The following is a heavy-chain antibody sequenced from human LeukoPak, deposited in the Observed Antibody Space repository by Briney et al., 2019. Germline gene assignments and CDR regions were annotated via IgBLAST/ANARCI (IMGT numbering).Heavy chain of an antibody. CDR1: GGSISSYY. CDR3: ARQVAAHFMDV. J-gene: IGHJ6*02. Sequence: SETLSLTCTVSGGSISSYYWSWIRQPPGKGLEWIGYIYYSGSTNYNPSLKSRVTISVDTSKNQFSLKLGSVTAADTAVYYCARQVAAHFMDVWGQGTTVTVSS. CDR2: IYYSGST. D-gene: IGHD2-15*01. V-gene: IGHV4-59*08.